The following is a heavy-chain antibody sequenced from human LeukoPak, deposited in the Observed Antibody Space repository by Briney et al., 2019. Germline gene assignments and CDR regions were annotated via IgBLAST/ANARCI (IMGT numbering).Heavy chain of an antibody. V-gene: IGHV1-18*01. CDR2: ISAYNGNT. J-gene: IGHJ3*02. D-gene: IGHD3-22*01. CDR1: GYTFTSYG. CDR3: ARVGYDSSGRNAFDI. Sequence: GASVKVSCKASGYTFTSYGISWVRQAPGQGLEWMGWISAYNGNTNYAQKLQAIVTMTTATSTSTATMELRSLRSDDTAVYYCARVGYDSSGRNAFDIWGQGTMVTVSS.